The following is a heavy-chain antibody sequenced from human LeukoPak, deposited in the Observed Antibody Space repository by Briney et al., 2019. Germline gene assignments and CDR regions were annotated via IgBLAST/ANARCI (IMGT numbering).Heavy chain of an antibody. Sequence: ASVKVSCKASGDTFSSYAISWVRQAPGQGLEWMGGIIPIFGTANYAQKFQGRVTITADESTSTAYMELSSLRSGDTAVYYCAGTSVVPAAMDYWGQGTLVTVSS. V-gene: IGHV1-69*13. J-gene: IGHJ4*02. D-gene: IGHD2-2*01. CDR3: AGTSVVPAAMDY. CDR2: IIPIFGTA. CDR1: GDTFSSYA.